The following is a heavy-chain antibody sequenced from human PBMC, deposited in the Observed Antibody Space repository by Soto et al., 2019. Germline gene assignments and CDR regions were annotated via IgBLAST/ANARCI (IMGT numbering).Heavy chain of an antibody. CDR3: ARAPYDILTGYYNSQYYFDY. D-gene: IGHD3-9*01. V-gene: IGHV4-31*03. CDR1: GGTIRSGGYC. J-gene: IGHJ4*02. CDR2: IYYSGST. Sequence: TLSHTCTFSGGTIRSGGYCWSWIRQHPGKGLEWIGYIYYSGSTYYNPSLKSRVTISVDTSKNQFSLKLSSVTAADTAVYYCARAPYDILTGYYNSQYYFDYWGQGTLVTVSS.